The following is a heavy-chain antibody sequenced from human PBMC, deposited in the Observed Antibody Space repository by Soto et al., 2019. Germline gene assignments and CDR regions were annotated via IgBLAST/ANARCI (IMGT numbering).Heavy chain of an antibody. V-gene: IGHV4-39*01. D-gene: IGHD3-10*01. CDR1: CGSISSSSYY. J-gene: IGHJ5*02. CDR2: IYYSGST. Sequence: SETLSLTCTVSCGSISSSSYYWGWIRQPPGKGLEWIGSIYYSGSTYYNPSLKSRVTISVDTSKNQFSLKLSSVTAADTAVYYCARHYGSGSSNWFDPWGQGTLVTVSS. CDR3: ARHYGSGSSNWFDP.